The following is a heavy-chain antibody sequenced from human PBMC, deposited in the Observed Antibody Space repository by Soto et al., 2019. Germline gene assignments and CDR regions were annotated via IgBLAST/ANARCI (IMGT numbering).Heavy chain of an antibody. V-gene: IGHV1-46*03. CDR2: VNPTGGST. Sequence: GASVKVSCKASGYTFTSYYIHWVRQAPGQGLEWMAIVNPTGGSTNYAQKFQGRVTVTFDTSTSTVFMELNILRYEDTAVYYCARHLAAGDSWGQGTLVTV. J-gene: IGHJ4*02. CDR3: ARHLAAGDS. D-gene: IGHD6-25*01. CDR1: GYTFTSYY.